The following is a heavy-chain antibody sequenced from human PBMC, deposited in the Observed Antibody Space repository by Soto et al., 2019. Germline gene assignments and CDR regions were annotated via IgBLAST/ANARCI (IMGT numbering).Heavy chain of an antibody. CDR3: AIGNPDWFDP. CDR1: GYSISSGLY. D-gene: IGHD1-1*01. J-gene: IGHJ5*02. V-gene: IGHV4-38-2*01. CDR2: IYRGGIT. Sequence: SETLSLTCAVSGYSISSGLYWCWIRQPPGKGLEWIGTIYRGGITYYNPSLKSRVTISIDTSKNHFSLRLSSVTATDTAVYFCAIGNPDWFDPWGQGTLVTVSS.